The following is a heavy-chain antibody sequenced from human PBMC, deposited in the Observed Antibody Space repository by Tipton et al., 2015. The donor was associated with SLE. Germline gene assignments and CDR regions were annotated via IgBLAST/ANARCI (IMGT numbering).Heavy chain of an antibody. CDR1: GGSISSSSYY. D-gene: IGHD2-21*02. Sequence: TLSLTCTVSGGSISSSSYYWGWIRQPPGKGLEWIGSIYYSGTTYYNPSLKSRVTISVDTSKNQFSLKLSSVTAADTAVYYCARVAYCGGDCYRGAFDIWGQGTMVTVSS. CDR2: IYYSGTT. J-gene: IGHJ3*02. CDR3: ARVAYCGGDCYRGAFDI. V-gene: IGHV4-39*01.